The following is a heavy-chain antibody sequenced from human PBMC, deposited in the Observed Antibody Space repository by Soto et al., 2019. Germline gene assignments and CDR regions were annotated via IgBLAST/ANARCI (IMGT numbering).Heavy chain of an antibody. CDR2: ISAYNGNT. D-gene: IGHD3-3*01. J-gene: IGHJ5*02. CDR3: ARGTTYDFWSGFEFDP. Sequence: ASVKVSCKASGYTFTSYGISWVRQAPGQGLEWMGWISAYNGNTNYAQKLQGRVTMTTDTSTSTAYMELRSLRSDDTAVYYCARGTTYDFWSGFEFDPWGQGTLVTVSS. V-gene: IGHV1-18*01. CDR1: GYTFTSYG.